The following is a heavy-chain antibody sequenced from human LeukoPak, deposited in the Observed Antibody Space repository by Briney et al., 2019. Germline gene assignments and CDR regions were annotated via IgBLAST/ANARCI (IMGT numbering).Heavy chain of an antibody. CDR2: IKQDGSEK. D-gene: IGHD6-19*01. J-gene: IGHJ4*02. Sequence: PGGSLRLPCAASGFTFNNYWMSWVRQAPGKGLEWVANIKQDGSEKYYVDSVKGRFTISRDNAKNSLYLQMNSLRAEDTAVFYCASQRSGWYEGSSGSYYFDYWGQGTLVTVSS. CDR1: GFTFNNYW. V-gene: IGHV3-7*01. CDR3: ASQRSGWYEGSSGSYYFDY.